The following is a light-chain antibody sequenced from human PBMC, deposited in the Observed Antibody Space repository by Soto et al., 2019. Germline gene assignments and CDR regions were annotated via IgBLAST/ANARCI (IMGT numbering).Light chain of an antibody. Sequence: EIVMTQSPATLSVSPGERATLSCRASQSISSKVGWYQQKPGQAPRLLIYGASTRATGVPPRFSGSGSVTEFTLTISTLQSEDVAVYYCQQYNIWSSITCGQGTRLEIK. V-gene: IGKV3-15*01. CDR3: QQYNIWSSIT. CDR2: GAS. J-gene: IGKJ5*01. CDR1: QSISSK.